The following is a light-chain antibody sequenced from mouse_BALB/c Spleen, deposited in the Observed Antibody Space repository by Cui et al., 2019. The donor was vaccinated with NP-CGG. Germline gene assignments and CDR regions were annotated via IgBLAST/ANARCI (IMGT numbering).Light chain of an antibody. CDR3: ALWYSNHWV. V-gene: IGLV1*01. Sequence: AVVTQESALTTSPGETVQLTCRSSTGAVTTSNYANWVQEKPDHLFTGLIGGTNNRAPGVPARFSGSLIGDKAALTITGAQTEDEAIYFCALWYSNHWVFGGGTKLTVL. J-gene: IGLJ1*01. CDR2: GTN. CDR1: TGAVTTSNY.